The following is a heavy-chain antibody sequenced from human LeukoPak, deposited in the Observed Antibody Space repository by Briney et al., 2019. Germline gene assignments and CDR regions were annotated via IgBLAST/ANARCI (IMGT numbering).Heavy chain of an antibody. CDR1: GGSISSYY. D-gene: IGHD3-10*01. CDR2: IYYSGST. CDR3: ARNMRGVDY. Sequence: SETLSLTCTVSGGSISSYYWSWIRQPPGKGLEWIGYIYYSGSTNYNPSLKSRVTISVDTSKNQFSLKLSSVTAADTAVYYCARNMRGVDYWGQGTLVTVSS. J-gene: IGHJ4*02. V-gene: IGHV4-59*01.